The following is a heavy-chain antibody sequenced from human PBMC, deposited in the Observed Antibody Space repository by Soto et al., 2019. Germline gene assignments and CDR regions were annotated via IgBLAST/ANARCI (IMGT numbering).Heavy chain of an antibody. D-gene: IGHD6-19*01. CDR1: GSTFHNYA. Sequence: GGSLRLSCAASGSTFHNYAMHWVRQAPGKGLEWVAGICWNSGNIVFGDSVKGRFTISRDNAKNSLYLQMNSLRPADTAVYFCARDGGQQWLMSRGWLDLWGQGIAVTVSS. CDR2: ICWNSGNI. CDR3: ARDGGQQWLMSRGWLDL. J-gene: IGHJ5*02. V-gene: IGHV3-9*01.